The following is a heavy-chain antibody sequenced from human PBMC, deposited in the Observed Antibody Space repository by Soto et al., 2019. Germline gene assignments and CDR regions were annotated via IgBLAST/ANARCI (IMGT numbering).Heavy chain of an antibody. J-gene: IGHJ6*02. CDR3: ASHCSSTSCYLPALYYYYYGMDV. Sequence: ASVKVSCKASGYTFTSYGISWVRQAPGQGLEWMGWISAYNGNTNYAQKLQGRVTMTTDTSTSTAYMELRSLRSDDTAVYYCASHCSSTSCYLPALYYYYYGMDVWGQGTTVTVSS. V-gene: IGHV1-18*01. CDR2: ISAYNGNT. D-gene: IGHD2-2*01. CDR1: GYTFTSYG.